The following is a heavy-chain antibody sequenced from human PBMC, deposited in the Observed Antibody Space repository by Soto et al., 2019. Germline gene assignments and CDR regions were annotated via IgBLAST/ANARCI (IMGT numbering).Heavy chain of an antibody. V-gene: IGHV4-31*03. D-gene: IGHD1-1*01. Sequence: SETLSLTCTVSGGSISSGGYYWSWIRQHPGKGLEWIGYIYYSGSTYYNPSLKSRPTISVDTSKNQFSLKLNSVTAADTAVYYCARDPMRYPTYFDYWGQGIVVTVSS. J-gene: IGHJ4*02. CDR2: IYYSGST. CDR1: GGSISSGGYY. CDR3: ARDPMRYPTYFDY.